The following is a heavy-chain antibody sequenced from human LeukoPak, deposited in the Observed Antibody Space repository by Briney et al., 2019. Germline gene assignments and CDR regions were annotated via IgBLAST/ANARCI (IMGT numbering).Heavy chain of an antibody. D-gene: IGHD3-3*01. Sequence: GGSLRLSCAASGFTFSTYWMHWVRQAPGKGLVWVSRINSDGSSISYADSVKGRFTISRDNAKNTVYLQMNSLRVEDTAAYYCARGYEYWGQGTLVTVSS. J-gene: IGHJ4*02. V-gene: IGHV3-74*01. CDR3: ARGYEY. CDR1: GFTFSTYW. CDR2: INSDGSSI.